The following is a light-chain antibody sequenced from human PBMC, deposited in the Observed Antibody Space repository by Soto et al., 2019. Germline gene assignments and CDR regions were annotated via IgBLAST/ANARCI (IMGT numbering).Light chain of an antibody. CDR1: NIGSKS. Sequence: SYELTQPPSVSVAPGKTARITCGGNNIGSKSVHWYQQKPGQAPVLVIYYDSDRPSWIPERFSGSNSWNTATLTISRVEAGDDADYYCRVWDSSSGLYVVFGGGTKVTVL. CDR2: YDS. CDR3: RVWDSSSGLYVV. V-gene: IGLV3-21*04. J-gene: IGLJ2*01.